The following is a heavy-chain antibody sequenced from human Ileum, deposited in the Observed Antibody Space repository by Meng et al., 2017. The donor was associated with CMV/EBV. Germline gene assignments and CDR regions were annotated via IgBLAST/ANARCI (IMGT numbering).Heavy chain of an antibody. D-gene: IGHD3-9*01. CDR3: ARDILIGYIRHNYFDP. CDR1: GGSVGSDAF. V-gene: IGHV4-61*02. Sequence: QLKVQESGPGSVKPSQTLSRTCTVSGGSVGSDAFWSWLRQPAGKGLEWIGRISTGGSTSYNPSLKSRVALSLDTSKNQFSLRLSSVTAADTAIYYCARDILIGYIRHNYFDPWGQGTLVTVSS. CDR2: ISTGGST. J-gene: IGHJ5*02.